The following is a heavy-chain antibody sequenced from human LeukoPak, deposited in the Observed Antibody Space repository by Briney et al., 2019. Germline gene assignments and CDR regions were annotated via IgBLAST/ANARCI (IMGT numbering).Heavy chain of an antibody. D-gene: IGHD4-17*01. CDR2: INTDGSGT. CDR1: GVTFRSNW. J-gene: IGHJ4*02. V-gene: IGHV3-74*01. Sequence: GGSLRLSCAVSGVTFRSNWMHWVRQAPGKGLVWVSRINTDGSGTTYADSVKGRFTISRDNSKNTLYLQMNSLRAEDTAVYYCARGGHSGAYQGYWGQGTLVTVSS. CDR3: ARGGHSGAYQGY.